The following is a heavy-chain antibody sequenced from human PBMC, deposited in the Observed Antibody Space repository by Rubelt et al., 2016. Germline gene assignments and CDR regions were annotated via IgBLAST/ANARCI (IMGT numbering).Heavy chain of an antibody. CDR3: ATQTGHWPFDY. V-gene: IGHV4-30-4*07. J-gene: IGHJ4*02. D-gene: IGHD1-1*01. Sequence: QVQLQESGPGLVKSSQTLSLTCAVTGGSTGSVGYSWSWIRQPPGKGLAWLGYIYFSGYTSYNPSLKGRVAISLDTSKNQFAPKLSSVTAADTAVYYCATQTGHWPFDYWGQGTLVTVSS. CDR1: GGSTGSVGYS. CDR2: IYFSGYT.